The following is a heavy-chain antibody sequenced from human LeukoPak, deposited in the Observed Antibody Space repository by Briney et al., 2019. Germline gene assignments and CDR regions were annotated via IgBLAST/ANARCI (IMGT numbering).Heavy chain of an antibody. J-gene: IGHJ3*02. D-gene: IGHD3-10*01. CDR1: GVSISSSSHF. CDR2: IYYSGTS. V-gene: IGHV4-39*01. Sequence: PSETLSLTCTVSGVSISSSSHFWGWLRQPPGKGLEWIGAIYYSGTSYYKPSLKGRVTISVDTSNSQFSLKLSSVTASDTAVYYCARRFAPSRNDAFDIWGQGTMVTVSS. CDR3: ARRFAPSRNDAFDI.